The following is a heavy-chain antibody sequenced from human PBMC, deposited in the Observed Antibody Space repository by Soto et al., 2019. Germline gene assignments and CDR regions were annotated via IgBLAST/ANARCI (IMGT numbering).Heavy chain of an antibody. CDR1: GFTFSSYA. Sequence: GGSLRLSCAASGFTFSSYAMSWVRQAPGKGLEWVSAISGGGGSTYYADSVKGRFTISRDNSKNTLYLQMNSLRAEDTAVYYCAKDPYYDSSGYQTRLAYWGQGTLVTVAS. CDR2: ISGGGGST. D-gene: IGHD3-22*01. V-gene: IGHV3-23*01. J-gene: IGHJ4*02. CDR3: AKDPYYDSSGYQTRLAY.